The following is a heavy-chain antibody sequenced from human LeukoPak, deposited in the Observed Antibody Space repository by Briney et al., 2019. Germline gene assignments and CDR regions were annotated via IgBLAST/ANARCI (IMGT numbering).Heavy chain of an antibody. V-gene: IGHV6-1*01. CDR2: TYYKSKWYD. CDR3: AREGVSMIRGIIFNYYGMDV. Sequence: SQTLSLTCVTSGDSVSSNNAAWNWIRQSPSRGLEWLGRTYYKSKWYDDYAVSVKSRIAIKPDTSRNQFSLQLKSVPPEDTAVYYCAREGVSMIRGIIFNYYGMDVWGQGTAVSVSS. D-gene: IGHD3-10*01. J-gene: IGHJ6*02. CDR1: GDSVSSNNAA.